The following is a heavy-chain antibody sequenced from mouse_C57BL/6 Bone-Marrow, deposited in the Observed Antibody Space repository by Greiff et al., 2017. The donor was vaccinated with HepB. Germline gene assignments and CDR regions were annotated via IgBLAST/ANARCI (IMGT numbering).Heavy chain of an antibody. CDR3: ARPSYYRAMDY. Sequence: QVQLQQPGAELVMPGASVKLSCKASGYTLTSYWMHWVKQRPGQGLEWIGEIDPSDSYTNYNQKFKGKSTLTVDKSSSTAYMQLSSLTSEDSAVYYCARPSYYRAMDYWGQGTSVTVSS. J-gene: IGHJ4*01. CDR1: GYTLTSYW. D-gene: IGHD1-1*01. V-gene: IGHV1-69*01. CDR2: IDPSDSYT.